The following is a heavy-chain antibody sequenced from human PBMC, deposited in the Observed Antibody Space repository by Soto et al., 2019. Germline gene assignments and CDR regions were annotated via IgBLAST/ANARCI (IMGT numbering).Heavy chain of an antibody. Sequence: QVQLQESGPGLVKPSETLSLTCTVSGGSISSYYWSWIRQPPGKGLEWIGYIYYSGSTNYNPSLKSRVNIAVDTSKNQFSPKLSSVTAADTAVYYCARSYRRYCSGGSCYSYYYYYMDVWGKGTTVTVSS. J-gene: IGHJ6*03. V-gene: IGHV4-59*01. CDR2: IYYSGST. CDR1: GGSISSYY. CDR3: ARSYRRYCSGGSCYSYYYYYMDV. D-gene: IGHD2-15*01.